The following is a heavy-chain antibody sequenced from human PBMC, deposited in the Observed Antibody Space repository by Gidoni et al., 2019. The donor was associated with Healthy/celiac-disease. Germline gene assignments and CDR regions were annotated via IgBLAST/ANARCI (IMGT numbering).Heavy chain of an antibody. J-gene: IGHJ4*02. CDR2: ISSSSSNI. D-gene: IGHD3-22*01. V-gene: IGHV3-21*01. CDR3: ARDLAQYYYDSSGPQGY. Sequence: EVQLVDSGGGLFNPGGSLTLSFAASGFPFSSYSMNWVRQAPWKGLEWVASISSSSSNIYYADSVKGGFNITRDNAENSMYLQMNSLRAEDTAVYYCARDLAQYYYDSSGPQGYWGQGTLVTVSS. CDR1: GFPFSSYS.